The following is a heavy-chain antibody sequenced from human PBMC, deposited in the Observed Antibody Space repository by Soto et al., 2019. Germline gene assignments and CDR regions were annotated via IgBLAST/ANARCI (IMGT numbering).Heavy chain of an antibody. Sequence: GGSLRLSCAASGFTFSSYGMHWVRQAPGKGLEWVAVISYDGSNKYYADSVKGRFTISRDNSKNTLYLQMNSLRAEDTAVYYCAKSLQYSSSWYRAAYYYYYGMDVWGQGTTVTVSS. J-gene: IGHJ6*02. CDR3: AKSLQYSSSWYRAAYYYYYGMDV. CDR1: GFTFSSYG. CDR2: ISYDGSNK. D-gene: IGHD6-13*01. V-gene: IGHV3-30*18.